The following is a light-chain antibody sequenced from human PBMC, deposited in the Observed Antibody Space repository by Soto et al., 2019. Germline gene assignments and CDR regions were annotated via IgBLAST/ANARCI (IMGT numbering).Light chain of an antibody. CDR2: DAS. Sequence: DIQMTQSPSSLSPSVGDRVTITCRASQDIDKFLNWYQQKPGKAPKLLIYDASNLQTGVPSRFSGSGSGTHFTFTISSLQPEDSASYYCHQYDNVPQTFGQGTKLEIK. J-gene: IGKJ2*01. CDR3: HQYDNVPQT. V-gene: IGKV1-33*01. CDR1: QDIDKF.